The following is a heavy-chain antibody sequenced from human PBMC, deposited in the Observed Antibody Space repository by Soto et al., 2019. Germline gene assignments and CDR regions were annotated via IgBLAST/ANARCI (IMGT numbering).Heavy chain of an antibody. CDR1: GISLTDSGVG. CDR2: IYWDGDQ. CDR3: ARCGPEGSFEL. V-gene: IGHV2-5*02. D-gene: IGHD1-7*01. J-gene: IGHJ4*02. Sequence: QVTLKESGPTVVKPTQTLTLTCTFSGISLTDSGVGVGWIRQPPGKALAWLALIYWDGDQYYNSSLKSRVTITRDTSKNQVVLTMTNMDPVDTATYYCARCGPEGSFELWGQGTLVTVSS.